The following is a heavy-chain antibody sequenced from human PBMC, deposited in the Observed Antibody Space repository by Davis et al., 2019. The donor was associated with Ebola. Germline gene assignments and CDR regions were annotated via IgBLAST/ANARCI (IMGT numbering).Heavy chain of an antibody. Sequence: SETLSLTCAVSGGSISSSNWWSWVRQPPGKGLEWIGEIYHSGSTNYNPSLKSRVTISVDTSKNQFSLKLSSVTAADTAVYYCARDQYDFWSGYYGAANWFDPWGQGTLVTVSS. J-gene: IGHJ5*02. CDR1: GGSISSSNW. V-gene: IGHV4-4*02. D-gene: IGHD3-3*01. CDR3: ARDQYDFWSGYYGAANWFDP. CDR2: IYHSGST.